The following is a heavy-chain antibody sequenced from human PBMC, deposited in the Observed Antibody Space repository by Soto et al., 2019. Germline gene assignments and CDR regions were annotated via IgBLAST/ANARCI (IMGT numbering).Heavy chain of an antibody. CDR1: GYTFTGYY. V-gene: IGHV1-2*04. CDR3: ARGLITIFGVVTGMGRLDY. D-gene: IGHD3-3*01. Sequence: ASVKVSCKASGYTFTGYYMHWVRQAPGQGLEWMGWINPNSGGTNYAQKFQGWVTMTRDTSISTAYMELSRLRSDDTAVYYCARGLITIFGVVTGMGRLDYWGQGTLVTVSS. J-gene: IGHJ4*02. CDR2: INPNSGGT.